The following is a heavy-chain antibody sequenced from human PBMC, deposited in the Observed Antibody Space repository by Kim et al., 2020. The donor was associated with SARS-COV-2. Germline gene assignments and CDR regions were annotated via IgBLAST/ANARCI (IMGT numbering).Heavy chain of an antibody. CDR2: INHSGST. J-gene: IGHJ5*02. CDR3: ARPIRLGTIFGVVRLTRYNWFDP. D-gene: IGHD3-3*01. Sequence: SETLSLTCAVYGGSFSGYYWSWIRQPPGKGLEWIGEINHSGSTNYNPSLKSRVTISVDTSKNQFSLKLSSVTAADTAVYYCARPIRLGTIFGVVRLTRYNWFDPWGQGTLVTVSS. CDR1: GGSFSGYY. V-gene: IGHV4-34*01.